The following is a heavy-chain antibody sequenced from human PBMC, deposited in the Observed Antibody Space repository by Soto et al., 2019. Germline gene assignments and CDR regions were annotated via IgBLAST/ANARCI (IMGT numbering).Heavy chain of an antibody. D-gene: IGHD2-2*01. CDR3: VSSRSAIYGDALDV. Sequence: SETLSLTCSVSGGSISSYFRNWLRQPPGKGLEWIGYIYDDGTTDYNPSLKSRVTILLDMSKNQFTLKLSSVTAADTAVYYCVSSRSAIYGDALDVWGQGTMVTVSS. J-gene: IGHJ3*01. CDR1: GGSISSYF. V-gene: IGHV4-59*03. CDR2: IYDDGTT.